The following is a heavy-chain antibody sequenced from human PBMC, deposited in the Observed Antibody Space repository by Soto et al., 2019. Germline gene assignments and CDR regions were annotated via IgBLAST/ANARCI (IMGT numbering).Heavy chain of an antibody. Sequence: DVQLAESGGGFVQPGGSLRLSCVASGQTFNRYWMSWVRQAPGKGLEWVANIKQDGSEEYYVDSVKGRFTISRDNAKKSLYLQMNSLRAEDTAMYYCVRTHFDSWSCDFYGMDVWGQGTTVIVSS. V-gene: IGHV3-7*03. J-gene: IGHJ6*02. CDR3: VRTHFDSWSCDFYGMDV. CDR2: IKQDGSEE. CDR1: GQTFNRYW. D-gene: IGHD3-3*01.